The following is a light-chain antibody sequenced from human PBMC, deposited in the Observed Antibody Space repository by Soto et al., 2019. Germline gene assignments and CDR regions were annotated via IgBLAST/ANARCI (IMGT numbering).Light chain of an antibody. CDR2: GAS. J-gene: IGKJ1*01. CDR1: QSFSSN. V-gene: IGKV3-15*01. CDR3: QQYNNWPRT. Sequence: EIVMTQSPATLSVSPGERATLSCRASQSFSSNLAWYQQKPGQAPRLLIYGASTRATGIPARFSGSVSGTEFTFTISSLQSEDFAVYYCQQYNNWPRTFGQGTKVDIK.